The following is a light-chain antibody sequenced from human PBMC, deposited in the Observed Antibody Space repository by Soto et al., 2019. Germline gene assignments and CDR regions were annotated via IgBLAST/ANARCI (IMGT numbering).Light chain of an antibody. Sequence: DIVMTQSPLSLPVTPGEPASISCRSSQSLLHSDGYNYLDWFLQRPGQSPQLLIYLGSSRASGVPDRFSGSGSGTDFTFTISGLQPEDFATYFCQQYGKLPLTFGEGTKVEI. V-gene: IGKV2-28*01. CDR1: QSLLHSDGYNY. J-gene: IGKJ4*01. CDR2: LGS. CDR3: QQYGKLPLT.